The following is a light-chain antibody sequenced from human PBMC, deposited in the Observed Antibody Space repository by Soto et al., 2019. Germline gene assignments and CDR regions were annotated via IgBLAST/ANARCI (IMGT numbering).Light chain of an antibody. V-gene: IGLV1-47*01. CDR1: SSNIGSNY. Sequence: QSVLTQPPSASGAPGQGVSISCSGRSSNIGSNYVYWYQQLPGRAPRLIIYKNDQRPSGVPDRFSGSKSGTSASLAISGLRSEDQALYHCATWDDSLTGLVFGGGTQLTVL. CDR2: KND. CDR3: ATWDDSLTGLV. J-gene: IGLJ3*02.